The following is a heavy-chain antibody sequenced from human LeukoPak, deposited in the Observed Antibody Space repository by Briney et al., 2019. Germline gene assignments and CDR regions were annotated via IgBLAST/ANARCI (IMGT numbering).Heavy chain of an antibody. V-gene: IGHV5-51*01. CDR3: ARPGYDSSTYRSYGAFDI. J-gene: IGHJ3*02. CDR2: IYTGDSET. D-gene: IGHD3-22*01. CDR1: GYSFTFCC. Sequence: GESLKISCKASGYSFTFCCIAWVRQMPGKGVVWMGTIYTGDSETRYSPSFQGRVTISADKSIRTAYLQWSSLMTSDTAILYYARPGYDSSTYRSYGAFDIWGQGTMVTVSS.